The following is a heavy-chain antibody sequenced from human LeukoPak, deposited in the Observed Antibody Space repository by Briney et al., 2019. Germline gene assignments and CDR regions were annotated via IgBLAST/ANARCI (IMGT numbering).Heavy chain of an antibody. CDR3: ATCGYTYGLYFDY. Sequence: GGSLRLSCAASGFTFSSYGMHWVRQAPGKGLEWVSYISSSGSTIYYADSVKGRFTISRDNAKNSLYLQMNSLRAEDTAVYYCATCGYTYGLYFDYWGQGTLVTVSS. CDR2: ISSSGSTI. D-gene: IGHD5-18*01. J-gene: IGHJ4*02. CDR1: GFTFSSYG. V-gene: IGHV3-48*01.